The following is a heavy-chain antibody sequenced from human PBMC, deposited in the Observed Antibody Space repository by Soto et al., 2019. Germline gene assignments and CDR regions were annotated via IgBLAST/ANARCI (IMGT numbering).Heavy chain of an antibody. CDR2: ISSDATNK. Sequence: QVQLVESGGGVVQPGRSLRLSCAASGFTFRDYAMHWVRQAPGKGLEWVTLISSDATNKYLADSVKGRFTISRDNSKNPLYLQMNSLRVEDTGLYYCARQGMAARKYYSTYLDVWGQWTTVIV. D-gene: IGHD6-6*01. CDR3: ARQGMAARKYYSTYLDV. CDR1: GFTFRDYA. V-gene: IGHV3-30-3*01. J-gene: IGHJ6*02.